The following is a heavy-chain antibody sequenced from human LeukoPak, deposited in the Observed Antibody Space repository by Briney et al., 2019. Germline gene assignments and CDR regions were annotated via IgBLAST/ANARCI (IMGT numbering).Heavy chain of an antibody. J-gene: IGHJ6*02. CDR3: AIRPGNGMDV. CDR1: GYTFTSYY. CDR2: IHPSGGST. V-gene: IGHV1-46*01. Sequence: ASVKVSCRESGYTFTSYYMNWVRQAPGQGLEWMGVIHPSGGSTNYAQKFQGRVTVTRDTSTRTVYMELSSLRFEDTAVYYCAIRPGNGMDVWGQGTTVTVSS.